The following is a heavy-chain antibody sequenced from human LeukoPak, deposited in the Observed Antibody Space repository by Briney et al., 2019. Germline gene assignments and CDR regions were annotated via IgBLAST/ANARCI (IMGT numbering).Heavy chain of an antibody. J-gene: IGHJ4*02. CDR1: GGSISSYY. Sequence: SETLSLTXTVSGGSISSYYWSWIRQPPGKGLEWIGYIYYSGSTNYNPSLESRVTISVDTSKNQFSLKLSSVTAADTAVYYCARHTTMVHFDYWGQGTLVTVSS. CDR2: IYYSGST. CDR3: ARHTTMVHFDY. V-gene: IGHV4-59*01. D-gene: IGHD5-18*01.